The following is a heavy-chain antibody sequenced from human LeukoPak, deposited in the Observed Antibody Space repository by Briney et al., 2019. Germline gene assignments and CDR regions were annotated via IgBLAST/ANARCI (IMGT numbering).Heavy chain of an antibody. CDR3: AREDSGSYGYFDY. J-gene: IGHJ4*02. Sequence: PGGSLRLSCAASGFTFSSFAMSWVRQAPGKGLVWVSRINSDGSSTTYADSVKGRFTISRDNAKNTLYLQMNSLRAEDTAVYYCAREDSGSYGYFDYWGQGTLVTVSS. D-gene: IGHD1-26*01. CDR2: INSDGSST. V-gene: IGHV3-74*01. CDR1: GFTFSSFA.